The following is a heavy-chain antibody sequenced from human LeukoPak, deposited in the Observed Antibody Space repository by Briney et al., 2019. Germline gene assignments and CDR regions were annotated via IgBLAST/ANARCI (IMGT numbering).Heavy chain of an antibody. J-gene: IGHJ3*02. Sequence: PGGSLRLSCAASGFTFSSYGMHWVRQSPGRGLEGGTVISYDGSNKYYADSVKGRFTISRDNYKNTLYLQMNSLRAEDTAVYYCAKDRQNAFDIWGQGTMVTVSS. CDR1: GFTFSSYG. V-gene: IGHV3-30*18. CDR3: AKDRQNAFDI. CDR2: ISYDGSNK.